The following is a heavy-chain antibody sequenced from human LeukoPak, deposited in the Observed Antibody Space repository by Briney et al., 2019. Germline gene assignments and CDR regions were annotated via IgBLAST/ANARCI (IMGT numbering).Heavy chain of an antibody. CDR3: ARAPITTENWFDP. CDR1: GGSFSGYY. J-gene: IGHJ5*02. CDR2: INHSGST. Sequence: SETLSLTCAVYGGSFSGYYWSWIRQPPGKGLEWIGEINHSGSTNYNPSLKSRVTISVDTSKNQFSLKLSSVTAADTAVYYCARAPITTENWFDPWGQGTLVTVSS. V-gene: IGHV4-34*01. D-gene: IGHD3-16*01.